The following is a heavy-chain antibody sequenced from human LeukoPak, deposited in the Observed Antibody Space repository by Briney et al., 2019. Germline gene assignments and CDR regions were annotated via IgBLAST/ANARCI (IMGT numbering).Heavy chain of an antibody. Sequence: GASVKVFCKASGYTFITYGISWVRQAPGQGLEWMGWISTYNGDTKYSQKLQGRVTMTTDTSTSTAYMELRSLRSDDTAVYYCGRGPYCSGATCYSQYFDYWGQGTLVTVSS. D-gene: IGHD2-15*01. CDR3: GRGPYCSGATCYSQYFDY. J-gene: IGHJ4*02. V-gene: IGHV1-18*01. CDR1: GYTFITYG. CDR2: ISTYNGDT.